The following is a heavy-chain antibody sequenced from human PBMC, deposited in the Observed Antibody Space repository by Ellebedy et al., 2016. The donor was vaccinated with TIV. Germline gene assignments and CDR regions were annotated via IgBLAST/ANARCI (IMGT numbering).Heavy chain of an antibody. Sequence: SQTLSLTCAISGDSVSRNNAAWNWIRQSPSRGLEWLGRIYYRSKWYNDYAVFVKSRITVNPDTSKNQFSLQLNSVTPEDTAVYYCARETGNYYYGMDVWGQGTTVTVSS. CDR1: GDSVSRNNAA. J-gene: IGHJ6*02. CDR2: IYYRSKWYN. V-gene: IGHV6-1*01. D-gene: IGHD1-1*01. CDR3: ARETGNYYYGMDV.